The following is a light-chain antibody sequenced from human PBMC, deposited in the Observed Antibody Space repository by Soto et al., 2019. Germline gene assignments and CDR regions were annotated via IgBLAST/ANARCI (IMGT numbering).Light chain of an antibody. Sequence: EIVLTQSPGTLSLSPGERATLSCRASQSVSSSYLAWYQQKPGQPPRLLIYDASYRATGIPARFSGSGSGTDFTLTISSLEPEDFAVYYCQQRSSCPLTFGGGTKVDIK. CDR3: QQRSSCPLT. CDR2: DAS. J-gene: IGKJ4*01. CDR1: QSVSSSY. V-gene: IGKV3D-20*02.